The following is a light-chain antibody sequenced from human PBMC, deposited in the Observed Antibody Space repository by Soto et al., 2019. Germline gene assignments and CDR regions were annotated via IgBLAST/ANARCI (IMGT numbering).Light chain of an antibody. CDR2: GNS. Sequence: SVLTQPPSVSGAPGQRVTISCPGSSSNIGAGYDVHWYQQLPGTAPKLLIYGNSNRPSGVPDRFSGSKSGTSASLAITGLQAEDEADYYCQSYDSSGYVFGTGTKVTVL. J-gene: IGLJ1*01. CDR1: SSNIGAGYD. V-gene: IGLV1-40*01. CDR3: QSYDSSGYV.